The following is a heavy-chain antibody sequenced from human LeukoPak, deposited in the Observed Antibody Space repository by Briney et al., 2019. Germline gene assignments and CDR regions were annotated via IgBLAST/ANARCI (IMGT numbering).Heavy chain of an antibody. CDR1: GFTFSSYA. Sequence: PGGSLRLSCAASGFTFSSYAMSWVRQAPGKGLEWVSAISGSGGSTYYADSVKGRFTISRDNSKNTLYLQMNSLRAEDTALYYCARDLTYYYDSSGYYYRGGYDYWGQGTLVTVSS. V-gene: IGHV3-23*01. J-gene: IGHJ4*02. D-gene: IGHD3-22*01. CDR3: ARDLTYYYDSSGYYYRGGYDY. CDR2: ISGSGGST.